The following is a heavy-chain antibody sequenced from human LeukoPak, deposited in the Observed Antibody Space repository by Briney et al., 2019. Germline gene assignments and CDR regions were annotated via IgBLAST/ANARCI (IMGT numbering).Heavy chain of an antibody. CDR2: VKSKTNGGTT. Sequence: GGSLRPSCAASGFTFSNALMSWVRQAPGRGLEWVGRVKSKTNGGTTDYAAPVKGRFTISRDDSQNTLYLQMDSLNNEDTALYYCTTVSNYYGSGAQTTDIWGQGTMVTVSS. V-gene: IGHV3-15*01. CDR1: GFTFSNAL. J-gene: IGHJ3*02. D-gene: IGHD3-10*01. CDR3: TTVSNYYGSGAQTTDI.